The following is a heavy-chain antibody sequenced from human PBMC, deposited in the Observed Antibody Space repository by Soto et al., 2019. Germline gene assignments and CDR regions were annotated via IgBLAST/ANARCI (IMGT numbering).Heavy chain of an antibody. CDR1: GFTFSSYG. CDR3: AKDEGAAGRSNFDY. J-gene: IGHJ4*02. D-gene: IGHD6-13*01. CDR2: ISYDGSNK. V-gene: IGHV3-30*18. Sequence: QVQLVESGGGVVQPGRSLRLSCAASGFTFSSYGMHWVRQAAGKGLEWVAVISYDGSNKYYADSVKGRFTISRDNSKNTLYLQMNSLRAEDTAVYYCAKDEGAAGRSNFDYWGQGTLVTVSS.